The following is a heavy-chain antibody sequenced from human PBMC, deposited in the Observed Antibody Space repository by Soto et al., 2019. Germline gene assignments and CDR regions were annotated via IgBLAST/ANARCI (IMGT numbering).Heavy chain of an antibody. CDR1: GYTFTSYD. V-gene: IGHV1-8*01. CDR2: MNPNSGNT. D-gene: IGHD2-15*01. J-gene: IGHJ6*02. CDR3: ARDFFCSGGSCYGYYYYGMDV. Sequence: ASVKVSCKASGYTFTSYDINWVRQATGQGLEWMGWMNPNSGNTGYAQKFQGRVTMTRNTSISTAYMELSSLRSEDTAVYYCARDFFCSGGSCYGYYYYGMDVWGQGTTVTVSS.